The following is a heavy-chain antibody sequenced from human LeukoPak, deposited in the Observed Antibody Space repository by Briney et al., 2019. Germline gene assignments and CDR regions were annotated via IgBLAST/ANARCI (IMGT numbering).Heavy chain of an antibody. J-gene: IGHJ4*02. CDR1: GYTCTSYD. V-gene: IGHV1-8*01. Sequence: ASVKVSCKASGYTCTSYDINWVRQATGQGLERMGWMNPNSRNTCYAQKFQGRVTMTRNTSICTAHMELSSLRSEDTAVYYCARGSGDGYNLIDYWGQGTLVTVSS. D-gene: IGHD5-24*01. CDR3: ARGSGDGYNLIDY. CDR2: MNPNSRNT.